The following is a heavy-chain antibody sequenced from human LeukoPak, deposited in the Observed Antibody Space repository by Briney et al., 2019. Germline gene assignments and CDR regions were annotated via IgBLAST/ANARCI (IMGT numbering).Heavy chain of an antibody. J-gene: IGHJ6*04. CDR2: ISSSGSTI. D-gene: IGHD3-10*02. Sequence: PGGSLRLSCAASGFTFSSYEMNWVRQGPGKGLEWVSYISSSGSTIYYADSVKGRFTISRDNAKNSRYLQMNSLRAEDTAVYYCAELGITMIGGVWGKGTTVTISS. CDR3: AELGITMIGGV. V-gene: IGHV3-48*03. CDR1: GFTFSSYE.